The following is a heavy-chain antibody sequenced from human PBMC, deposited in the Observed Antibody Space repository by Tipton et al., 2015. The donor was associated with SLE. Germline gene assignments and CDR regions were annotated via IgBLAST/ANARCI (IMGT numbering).Heavy chain of an antibody. CDR3: ARVVVECTSISCYNFDS. CDR2: IYYSGST. D-gene: IGHD2-2*01. J-gene: IGHJ4*02. Sequence: TLSFTCAVSGGSINDNNWWSWIRQHPGKGLEWIGYIYYSGSTYYNPSLRSRVTISVDTSKNQFSLILSSVTAADTAVYYCARVVVECTSISCYNFDSWGQGTLVTVSS. CDR1: GGSINDNNW. V-gene: IGHV4-28*03.